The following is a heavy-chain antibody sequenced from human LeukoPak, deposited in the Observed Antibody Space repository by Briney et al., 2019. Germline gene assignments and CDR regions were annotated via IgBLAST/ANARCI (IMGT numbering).Heavy chain of an antibody. D-gene: IGHD3-22*01. V-gene: IGHV3-21*05. CDR2: ISSSSSYT. CDR3: ARRYYDSSGYYLPDY. J-gene: IGHJ4*02. CDR1: GFTFSSYG. Sequence: GGSLRLSCTASGFTFSSYGMHWVRQAPGKGLEWVSYISSSSSYTNYADSVKGRFTISRDNAKNSLYLQMNSLRAEDTAVYYCARRYYDSSGYYLPDYWGQGTLVTVSS.